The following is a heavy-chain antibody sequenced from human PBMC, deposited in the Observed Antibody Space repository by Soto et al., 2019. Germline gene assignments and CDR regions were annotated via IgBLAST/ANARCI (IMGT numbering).Heavy chain of an antibody. Sequence: QVQLVESGGGVVQPGRSLRLSCAASGFTFSSYAMHRVRQAPGTGLEWVAVISYDGRDKYYPDSVKGRFTISRDNSNNTLYLQMNSLRAEDTAVYYCARSAGGSYPQYDYWGQGTLVTVSS. D-gene: IGHD1-26*01. CDR1: GFTFSSYA. CDR2: ISYDGRDK. V-gene: IGHV3-30*04. CDR3: ARSAGGSYPQYDY. J-gene: IGHJ4*02.